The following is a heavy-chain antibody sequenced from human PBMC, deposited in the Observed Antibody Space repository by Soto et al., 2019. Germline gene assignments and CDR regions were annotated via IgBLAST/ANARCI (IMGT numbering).Heavy chain of an antibody. CDR3: GRGAFYRSGNYLAGWFDP. CDR1: GYSFTDHY. J-gene: IGHJ5*02. V-gene: IGHV1-2*02. CDR2: IIPNDGGT. Sequence: QVQLVQSGAEVKKPGASVKISCKASGYSFTDHYIHWIRQAPGQGLEWMGWIIPNDGGTKYAQKFQDRINMTRDTSITTAYMGLSRLRSEDTAVYYCGRGAFYRSGNYLAGWFDPWGQGTLVTVSS. D-gene: IGHD3-22*01.